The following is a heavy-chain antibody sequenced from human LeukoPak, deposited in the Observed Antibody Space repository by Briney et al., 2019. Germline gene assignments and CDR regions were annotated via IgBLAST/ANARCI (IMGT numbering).Heavy chain of an antibody. CDR1: GFTSSSYW. CDR2: IKQDGSEK. Sequence: GGSLRLSCAASGFTSSSYWMSWVRQAPGKGLEWVANIKQDGSEKCYVDSVKGRFTISRDNAKNSLYLQMNSLRAEDTAVYYCARDDCSSISCYHNWFDPWGQGTLVTVSS. CDR3: ARDDCSSISCYHNWFDP. D-gene: IGHD2-2*01. J-gene: IGHJ5*02. V-gene: IGHV3-7*01.